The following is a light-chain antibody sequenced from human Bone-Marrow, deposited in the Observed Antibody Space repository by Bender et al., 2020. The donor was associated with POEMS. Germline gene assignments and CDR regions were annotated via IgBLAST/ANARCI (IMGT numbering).Light chain of an antibody. CDR3: AVWDDSRNGWV. V-gene: IGLV1-44*01. J-gene: IGLJ3*02. CDR2: SCH. Sequence: QSVLTQPPSASGTPGQRVTISCSGGSSNIGAHAVNWYQHLPGPAPKPLLYSCHRRPPEVPDRFSGSRSGTSASLAISGLQSEDEGDYYCAVWDDSRNGWVFGGGTKLTVL. CDR1: SSNIGAHA.